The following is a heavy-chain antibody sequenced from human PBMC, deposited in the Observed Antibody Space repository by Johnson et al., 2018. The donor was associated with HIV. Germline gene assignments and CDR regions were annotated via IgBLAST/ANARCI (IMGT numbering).Heavy chain of an antibody. Sequence: VQLVESGGGLVQPGRSLRLACAASGFTFHEYAMHWVRQTPGKGLEWVSGISWNSGSVGYADSVKGRLTISRENSKNSLYLQMNSLRAEDTAVYYCARGYYDFWSGRPNDDAFDIWGQGTMVTVSS. CDR2: ISWNSGSV. CDR3: ARGYYDFWSGRPNDDAFDI. V-gene: IGHV3-9*01. D-gene: IGHD3-3*01. J-gene: IGHJ3*02. CDR1: GFTFHEYA.